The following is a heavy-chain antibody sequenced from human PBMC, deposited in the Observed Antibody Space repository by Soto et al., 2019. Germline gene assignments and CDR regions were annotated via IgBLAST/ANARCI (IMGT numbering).Heavy chain of an antibody. Sequence: GGSLRLSCAASGFTFSSYIMNWVCQAQGKGLEWVSYISSSSSTIYYADSVKGRFTISRDNAKNMVYLRISSLKTEDTAVYYCEAIYFESNGYYGGKDYWGQGTPVTVSS. CDR1: GFTFSSYI. J-gene: IGHJ4*02. CDR2: ISSSSSTI. D-gene: IGHD3-22*01. V-gene: IGHV3-48*01. CDR3: EAIYFESNGYYGGKDY.